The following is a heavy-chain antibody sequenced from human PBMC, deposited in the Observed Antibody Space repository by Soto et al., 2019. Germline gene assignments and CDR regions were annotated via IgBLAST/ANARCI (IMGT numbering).Heavy chain of an antibody. CDR2: IWYDGSNK. V-gene: IGHV3-33*08. Sequence: GGSLRLSCAASGFTFTSYDLHWVRQAPGKGLEWVAFIWYDGSNKYYSDSVKGRVTLSRDNSKNTLFLQMDSLRADDTAVYYCARGFAVVLGYFDPWGQGTPVTVSS. CDR1: GFTFTSYD. J-gene: IGHJ5*02. CDR3: ARGFAVVLGYFDP. D-gene: IGHD3-3*01.